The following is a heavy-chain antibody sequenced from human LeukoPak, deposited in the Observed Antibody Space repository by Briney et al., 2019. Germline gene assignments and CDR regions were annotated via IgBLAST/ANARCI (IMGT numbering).Heavy chain of an antibody. CDR3: AKSAYGSGSYLFDY. CDR1: GFTFSSYA. V-gene: IGHV3-23*01. D-gene: IGHD3-10*01. J-gene: IGHJ4*02. CDR2: ISGSGGST. Sequence: PRGSLRLSCAASGFTFSSYAMSWVRQAPGKGLKWVSAISGSGGSTYYADSVKGRFTISRDNSKNTLYLQMNSLRAGDTAVYYCAKSAYGSGSYLFDYWGQGTLVTVSS.